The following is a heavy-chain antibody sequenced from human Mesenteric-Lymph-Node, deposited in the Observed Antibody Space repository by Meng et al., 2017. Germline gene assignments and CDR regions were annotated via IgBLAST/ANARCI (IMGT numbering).Heavy chain of an antibody. D-gene: IGHD3-10*01. J-gene: IGHJ1*01. CDR1: GFTFSSYA. V-gene: IGHV3-23*01. CDR3: AKQGALWFGELLPNGYFQH. CDR2: ISGSGGST. Sequence: GESLKISCAASGFTFSSYAMSWVRQAPGKGLEWVSAISGSGGSTYYADSEKGRFTISRDNSKNTLYLQMNSLRAEDTAVYYCAKQGALWFGELLPNGYFQHWGQGTLVTVSS.